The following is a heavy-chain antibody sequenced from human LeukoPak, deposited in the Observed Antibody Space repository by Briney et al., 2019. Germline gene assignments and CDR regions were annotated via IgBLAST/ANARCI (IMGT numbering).Heavy chain of an antibody. D-gene: IGHD3-10*01. Sequence: SETLSLTCAVYGGSFSGYYWSWIRQPPGKGLEWIGYIYYSGSTYYNPSLKSRVTISVDTSKNQFSLKLSSVTAADTAVYYCARAILYYYGSGSYYNAYYYYYMDVWGKGTTVTVSS. CDR3: ARAILYYYGSGSYYNAYYYYYMDV. CDR2: IYYSGST. V-gene: IGHV4-59*12. CDR1: GGSFSGYY. J-gene: IGHJ6*03.